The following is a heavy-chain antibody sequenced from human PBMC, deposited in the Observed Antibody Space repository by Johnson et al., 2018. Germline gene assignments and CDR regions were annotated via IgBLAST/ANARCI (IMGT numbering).Heavy chain of an antibody. CDR2: ISSSSSYI. J-gene: IGHJ6*03. D-gene: IGHD2-15*01. Sequence: VQLVESGGGLVKXGGSXRLXCAASGFTFSSYSMKWVRQAPGNGLEGVSSISSSSSYIYYADAVKGRFTISRVNAKNTLYLQMNSLRAEDTAVYYCARDGVVVVAATPDYYYYYMDVWGKGTTVTVSS. V-gene: IGHV3-21*01. CDR3: ARDGVVVVAATPDYYYYYMDV. CDR1: GFTFSSYS.